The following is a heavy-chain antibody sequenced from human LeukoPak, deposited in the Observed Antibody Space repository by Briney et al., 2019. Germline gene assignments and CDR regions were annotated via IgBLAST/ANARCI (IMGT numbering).Heavy chain of an antibody. V-gene: IGHV3-7*04. J-gene: IGHJ6*02. CDR2: IKQDGSEK. D-gene: IGHD3-9*01. CDR3: ARVYYDILTGSYGMDV. CDR1: GFTFSSYW. Sequence: GGSLRPSCAASGFTFSSYWMSWVRQAPGKGLEWVANIKQDGSEKYYVDSVKGRFTISRGNAKNSLYLQMNSLRAEDTAVYYCARVYYDILTGSYGMDVWGQGTTVTVSS.